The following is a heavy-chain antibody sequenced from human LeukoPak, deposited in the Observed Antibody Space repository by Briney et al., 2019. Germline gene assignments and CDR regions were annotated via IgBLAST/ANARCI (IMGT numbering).Heavy chain of an antibody. Sequence: PSETLSLTCTVSGYSISSGYYWGWIRQPPGKGLEWIGSIYHSGSTYYNPSLKSRVTISVDTSKNQFSLKLSSVTAADTAVYYCARDVEVLNPRFDPWGQGTLVTVSS. D-gene: IGHD2-21*01. CDR1: GYSISSGYY. J-gene: IGHJ5*02. CDR3: ARDVEVLNPRFDP. CDR2: IYHSGST. V-gene: IGHV4-38-2*02.